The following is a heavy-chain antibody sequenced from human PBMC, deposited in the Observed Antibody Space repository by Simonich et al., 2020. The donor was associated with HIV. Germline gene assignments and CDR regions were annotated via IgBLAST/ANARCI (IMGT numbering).Heavy chain of an antibody. Sequence: QITLKESGPTLVKPTQTLTLTCTFSGFSLSTSGVGVGGIRQPPGKALEWLALIYWNDDKRYSPSLKSRLTITKDTSKNQVVLTMTNMDPVDTATYYCAHEKYGDPADYWGQGTLVTVSS. V-gene: IGHV2-5*01. J-gene: IGHJ4*02. CDR3: AHEKYGDPADY. CDR2: IYWNDDK. CDR1: GFSLSTSGVG. D-gene: IGHD4-17*01.